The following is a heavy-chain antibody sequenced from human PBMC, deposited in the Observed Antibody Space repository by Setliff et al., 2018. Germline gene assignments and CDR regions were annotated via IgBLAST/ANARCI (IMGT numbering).Heavy chain of an antibody. CDR2: ISPYSDGT. J-gene: IGHJ6*02. V-gene: IGHV1-18*01. Sequence: ASVKVSCKASGYNFRSHGINWVRQAPGKGPEWMGWISPYSDGTKYAQKFQGRVTITRDTSASTFYMELSSLTSEDTALYSCAASVGGAPYYYGLDVWGQGTTVTVSS. CDR1: GYNFRSHG. D-gene: IGHD2-15*01. CDR3: AASVGGAPYYYGLDV.